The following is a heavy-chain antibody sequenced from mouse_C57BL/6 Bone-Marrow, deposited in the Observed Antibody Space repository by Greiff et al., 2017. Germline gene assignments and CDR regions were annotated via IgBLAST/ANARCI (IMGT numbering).Heavy chain of an antibody. CDR3: AIREIYYQPDD. V-gene: IGHV1-81*01. CDR1: GYTFTSYG. D-gene: IGHD2-1*01. CDR2: IYPRSGTT. J-gene: IGHJ2*01. Sequence: VQLQQSGAELARPGASVKLSCKASGYTFTSYGISWVKQRTGQGLEWIGEIYPRSGTTYYNATFKGKATLTADKTAITAYMELRSLTSEDSAVYFWAIREIYYQPDDWGQGTTLTVAS.